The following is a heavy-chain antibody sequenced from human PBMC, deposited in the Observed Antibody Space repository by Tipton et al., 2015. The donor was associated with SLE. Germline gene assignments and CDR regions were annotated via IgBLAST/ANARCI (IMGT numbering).Heavy chain of an antibody. J-gene: IGHJ4*02. CDR3: ARVDGSGSYYLLDY. D-gene: IGHD3-10*01. V-gene: IGHV4-61*09. CDR2: IYTSGST. CDR1: GGSISSGSYY. Sequence: TLSLTCTVSGGSISSGSYYWSWIRQPAGKGLEWIGHIYTSGSTNYNPPLKSRVTISVDTSKNQFSLKLSSVTAADTAVYYCARVDGSGSYYLLDYWGQGTLVTVSS.